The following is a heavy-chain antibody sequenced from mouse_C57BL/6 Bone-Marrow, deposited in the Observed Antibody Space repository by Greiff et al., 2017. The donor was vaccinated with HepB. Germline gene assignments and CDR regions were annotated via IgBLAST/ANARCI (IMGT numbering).Heavy chain of an antibody. CDR2: INYDGSST. V-gene: IGHV5-16*01. CDR1: GFTFSDYY. Sequence: EVQRVESEGGLVQPGSSMKLSCTASGFTFSDYYMAWVRQVPEKGLEWVANINYDGSSTYYLDSLKSRFIISRDNAKNILYLQMSSLKSEDTATYYCARVYYYGSSFMDYWGQGTSVTVSS. D-gene: IGHD1-1*01. J-gene: IGHJ4*01. CDR3: ARVYYYGSSFMDY.